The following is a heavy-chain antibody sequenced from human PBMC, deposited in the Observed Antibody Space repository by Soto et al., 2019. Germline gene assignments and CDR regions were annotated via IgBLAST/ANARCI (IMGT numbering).Heavy chain of an antibody. D-gene: IGHD6-6*01. Sequence: GGSLRLSCAASGLTFSGYGMHWVRQAPGKGLEWVAVISYDGSNKYYADCVKGRFTISRDNSKNTLYLQMNSLRTEDTAVYDCAKGRDFRYSSSYDAFDVWGQGTMVTVSS. V-gene: IGHV3-30*18. J-gene: IGHJ3*01. CDR3: AKGRDFRYSSSYDAFDV. CDR2: ISYDGSNK. CDR1: GLTFSGYG.